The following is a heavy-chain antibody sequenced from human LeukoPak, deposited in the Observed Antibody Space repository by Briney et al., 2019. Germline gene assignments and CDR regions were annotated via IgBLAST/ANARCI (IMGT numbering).Heavy chain of an antibody. CDR2: IYYSGST. CDR3: ARNRPWEGLDY. D-gene: IGHD1-26*01. Sequence: SQTLSLTCTVSGGSISSGDYYWSWIRQPPGKGLEWIGYIYYSGSTYYNPSLKSRVTISVDKSKNQFSLKLSSVTAADTAVYYCARNRPWEGLDYWGQGTLVTVSS. CDR1: GGSISSGDYY. J-gene: IGHJ4*02. V-gene: IGHV4-30-4*01.